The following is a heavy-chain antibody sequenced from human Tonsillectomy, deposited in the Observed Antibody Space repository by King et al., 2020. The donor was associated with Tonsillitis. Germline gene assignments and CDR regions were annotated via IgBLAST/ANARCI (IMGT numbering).Heavy chain of an antibody. Sequence: LQLQESGSGLVKPSQTLSLTCAVSGGSISSGGYSWRWIRQPPGKGLEWIGYIYHSGSTYYNPSLKSRVTISVDRSKNQFSLKLSSVTAADTAVYYCARGGNYYDSSGYYKNFDYWGQGTLVTVSS. J-gene: IGHJ4*02. V-gene: IGHV4-30-2*01. D-gene: IGHD3-22*01. CDR3: ARGGNYYDSSGYYKNFDY. CDR1: GGSISSGGYS. CDR2: IYHSGST.